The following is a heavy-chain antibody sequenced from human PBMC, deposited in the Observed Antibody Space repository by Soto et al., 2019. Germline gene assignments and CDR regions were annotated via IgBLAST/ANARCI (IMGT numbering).Heavy chain of an antibody. J-gene: IGHJ4*02. Sequence: GGSLRLSCAASGFTVSGNDLSWIRQAPGKGLEWVSSISSSGRAIYYADSVKGRFTISRDNAKDSLYLQMSSLRAEDTAIYYCASHHTSGWLYFDSWGQGTLVTVSS. CDR3: ASHHTSGWLYFDS. CDR1: GFTVSGND. CDR2: ISSSGRAI. D-gene: IGHD6-19*01. V-gene: IGHV3-11*01.